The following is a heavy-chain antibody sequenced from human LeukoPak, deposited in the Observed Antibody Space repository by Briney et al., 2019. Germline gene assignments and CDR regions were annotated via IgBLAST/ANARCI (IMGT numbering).Heavy chain of an antibody. Sequence: GGSLRLSCAASGFTFSSYEMNWVRQAPGKGLEWVSYISSSGSTIYYADSVKGRFTISRDNAKNSLYLQMNSLRAEDTAVHYCAREGSSWYGSWFDPWGQGTLVTVSS. CDR2: ISSSGSTI. CDR1: GFTFSSYE. J-gene: IGHJ5*02. V-gene: IGHV3-48*03. D-gene: IGHD6-13*01. CDR3: AREGSSWYGSWFDP.